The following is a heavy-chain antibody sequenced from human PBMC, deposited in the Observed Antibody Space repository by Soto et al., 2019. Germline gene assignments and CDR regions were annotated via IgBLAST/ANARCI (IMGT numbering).Heavy chain of an antibody. D-gene: IGHD3-10*01. CDR3: ARVRREFDTSGPVDY. J-gene: IGHJ4*02. Sequence: SETLSLTCTVSGGSISSYYWSWIRQPPGKGLEWIGYIYYSGSTNYNPSLKSRVTISVDRSRNQFSLKLNSVTAADTAVYYCARVRREFDTSGPVDYWGQGTLVTVSS. CDR2: IYYSGST. V-gene: IGHV4-59*12. CDR1: GGSISSYY.